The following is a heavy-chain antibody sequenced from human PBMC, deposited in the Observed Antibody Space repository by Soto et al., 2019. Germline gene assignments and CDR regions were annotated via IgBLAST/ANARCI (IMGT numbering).Heavy chain of an antibody. Sequence: GGSLRLSCAASGFTFSNFWMHWVRQAPGKGVEWVSRIKSDGTRTDYADSVRGRFTISRDNAENTLYLQMNSLRGEDTAVYYCARGGLYYKHYSAMDVWGQGTTVTVSS. CDR3: ARGGLYYKHYSAMDV. J-gene: IGHJ6*02. D-gene: IGHD3-10*01. CDR1: GFTFSNFW. CDR2: IKSDGTRT. V-gene: IGHV3-74*01.